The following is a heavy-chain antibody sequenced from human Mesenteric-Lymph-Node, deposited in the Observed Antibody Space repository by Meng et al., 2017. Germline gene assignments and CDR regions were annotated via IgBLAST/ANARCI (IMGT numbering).Heavy chain of an antibody. D-gene: IGHD4-23*01. CDR1: GFTFSSYA. J-gene: IGHJ4*02. CDR3: ARDRGPETTVVTPNFDY. Sequence: GESLKISCAASGFTFSSYAMHWVRQAPGKGLEWVAVISYDGSNKYYADSVKGRFTISRDNSKNTLYLQMNSLRAEDTAVYYCARDRGPETTVVTPNFDYWGQGTLVTVSS. V-gene: IGHV3-30*04. CDR2: ISYDGSNK.